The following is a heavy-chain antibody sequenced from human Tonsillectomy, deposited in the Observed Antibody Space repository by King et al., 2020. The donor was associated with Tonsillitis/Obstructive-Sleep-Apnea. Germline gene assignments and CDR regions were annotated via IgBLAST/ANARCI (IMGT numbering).Heavy chain of an antibody. D-gene: IGHD6-19*01. Sequence: QLVQSGAEVKKPGASVKVSCKASGYTFTSYAMHWVRQAPGQRLEWMGWINAGNGNTKYSQKFQGRVTITRDTSASTAYMELSSLRSEDTAVYYCARGKSSSGDYFDYWGQGTLVTVSS. CDR1: GYTFTSYA. V-gene: IGHV1-3*01. J-gene: IGHJ4*02. CDR2: INAGNGNT. CDR3: ARGKSSSGDYFDY.